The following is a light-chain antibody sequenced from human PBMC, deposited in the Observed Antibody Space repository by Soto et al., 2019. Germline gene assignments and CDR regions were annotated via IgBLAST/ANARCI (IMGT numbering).Light chain of an antibody. CDR3: QQYTNWPPLYT. CDR1: QSVSSN. J-gene: IGKJ2*01. V-gene: IGKV3-15*01. Sequence: EIVMTQSPATLSVSPGERATLSCRASQSVSSNLAWYQQKPGQAPRLLIYGASTRATGIPARFSGSGSGTEFTITISSLQSEDFEVYYCQQYTNWPPLYTFGPGTTLEIK. CDR2: GAS.